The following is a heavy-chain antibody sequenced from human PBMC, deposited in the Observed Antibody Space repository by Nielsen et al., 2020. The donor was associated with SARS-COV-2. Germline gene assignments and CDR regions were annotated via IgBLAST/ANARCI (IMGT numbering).Heavy chain of an antibody. J-gene: IGHJ3*02. Sequence: WVRQAPGQGLEWMGWINPNSGGTNYAQKFQSWVTMTRDTSISTAYMELSRLRSDDTAVYYCARERDYVWGSYRPSDAFDIWGQGTMVTVSS. D-gene: IGHD3-16*02. CDR2: INPNSGGT. V-gene: IGHV1-2*04. CDR3: ARERDYVWGSYRPSDAFDI.